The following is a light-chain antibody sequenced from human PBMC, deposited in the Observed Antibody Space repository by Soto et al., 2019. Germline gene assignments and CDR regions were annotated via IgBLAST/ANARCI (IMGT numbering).Light chain of an antibody. V-gene: IGKV1-5*01. Sequence: DIPMTQSPSTMSGSVGDRVTLSCRASQGIRNDLAWYQQKPGRAPKLLIYDASSLESGVPSRFSGSGSGTEFTLTISSLQPDDFATYYCQQYNSYSTFGQGTKVNIK. CDR1: QGIRND. J-gene: IGKJ1*01. CDR3: QQYNSYST. CDR2: DAS.